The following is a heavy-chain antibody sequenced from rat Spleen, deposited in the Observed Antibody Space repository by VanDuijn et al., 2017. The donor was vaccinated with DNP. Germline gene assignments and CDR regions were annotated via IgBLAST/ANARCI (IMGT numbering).Heavy chain of an antibody. CDR2: ISPSGGST. CDR3: ARHVDDGTYYYGYFDY. V-gene: IGHV5-19*01. Sequence: EVQLVESGGGLVQPGRSLKLSCAASGFTFSNYGMHWIRQAPTKGLEWVASISPSGGSTYYRDSVKGRFTISRDNAKSTLYLQMDSLRSEDTATYYCARHVDDGTYYYGYFDYWGQGVMVTVSS. D-gene: IGHD1-12*02. J-gene: IGHJ2*01. CDR1: GFTFSNYG.